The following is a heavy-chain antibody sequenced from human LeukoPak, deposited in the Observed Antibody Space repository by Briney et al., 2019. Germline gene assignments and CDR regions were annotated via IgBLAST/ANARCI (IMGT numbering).Heavy chain of an antibody. Sequence: GASVKVSCKASGYTFTSYGINWVRQAPGQGLEWMGWISTYNGHTNYAQNLQGRVTMTTDTSTSTAYMELRSLRSDDTAVYYCARGGRWELPRPYDFNIWGQGTMVTVSS. CDR2: ISTYNGHT. CDR1: GYTFTSYG. CDR3: ARGGRWELPRPYDFNI. D-gene: IGHD1-26*01. V-gene: IGHV1-18*01. J-gene: IGHJ3*02.